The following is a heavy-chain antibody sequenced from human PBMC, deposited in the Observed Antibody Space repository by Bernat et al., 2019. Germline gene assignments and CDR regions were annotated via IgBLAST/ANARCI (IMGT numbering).Heavy chain of an antibody. CDR3: ARGQDTAMVDFDY. Sequence: QVQLVESGGGVVQPGRSLRLSCAASGFTFSSHAMHWVRQAPGKGLEWVAVISYDGSNKYYADSVKGRFTISRDNSKNTLYLQMNSLRAEDTAVYYCARGQDTAMVDFDYWGQGTLVTVSS. D-gene: IGHD5-18*01. CDR2: ISYDGSNK. J-gene: IGHJ4*02. V-gene: IGHV3-30-3*01. CDR1: GFTFSSHA.